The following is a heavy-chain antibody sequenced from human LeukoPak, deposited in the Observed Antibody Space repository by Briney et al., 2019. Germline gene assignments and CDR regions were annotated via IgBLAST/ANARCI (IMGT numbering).Heavy chain of an antibody. CDR3: ARELSQSYYGMDV. Sequence: GGSLRLSCLTSGFTLSTNAMSWVRQAPGKGLEWLSGISGSGASTYYADSVKGRFTISRDNAKNSLYLQMNSLRAEDTAVYYCARELSQSYYGMDVWGQGTTVTVSS. D-gene: IGHD5/OR15-5a*01. CDR1: GFTLSTNA. V-gene: IGHV3-23*01. J-gene: IGHJ6*02. CDR2: ISGSGAST.